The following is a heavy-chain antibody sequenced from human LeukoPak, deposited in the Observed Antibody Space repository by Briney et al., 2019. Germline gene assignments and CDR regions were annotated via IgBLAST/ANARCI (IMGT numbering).Heavy chain of an antibody. V-gene: IGHV4-39*07. J-gene: IGHJ4*02. CDR2: MYYSGGT. CDR3: ARGSPGYSYGPKPPFDY. D-gene: IGHD5-18*01. Sequence: SETLSLTCTVSGGSVSSSSHYWGWMRQPPGKGLEWIGSMYYSGGTYHNPSLRSRVTISVDTSKNQFSLKLSSLTAADTAVYYCARGSPGYSYGPKPPFDYWGQGTLVTVSS. CDR1: GGSVSSSSHY.